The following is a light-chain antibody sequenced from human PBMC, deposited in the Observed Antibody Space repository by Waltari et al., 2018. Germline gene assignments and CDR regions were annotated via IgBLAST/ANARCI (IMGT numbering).Light chain of an antibody. CDR2: NAS. CDR1: QSVSRS. CDR3: QHYVNLPAT. Sequence: EIVLTQSPGTLSLSPGERDPLSCRASQSVSRSLAWYQQKPGQAPRLLIYNASTRATGIPDRFSGSGSGTDFSLTISRLDPEDFAVYYCQHYVNLPATFGQGTKVEI. V-gene: IGKV3-20*01. J-gene: IGKJ1*01.